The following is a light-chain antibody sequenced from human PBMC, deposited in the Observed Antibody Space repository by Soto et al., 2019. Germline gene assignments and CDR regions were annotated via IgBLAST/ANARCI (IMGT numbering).Light chain of an antibody. CDR2: DAS. CDR3: EVREFRLFS. V-gene: IGKV3-11*01. Sequence: SPVTVSVTTKERATLSCRASQSVNNYLAWYQQRPGQAPRLLIYDASNRATGIPARFSSSGSGTDFTLTIISLEAEDFVGYWCEVREFRLFSFGHVTKVDIK. CDR1: QSVNNY. J-gene: IGKJ2*03.